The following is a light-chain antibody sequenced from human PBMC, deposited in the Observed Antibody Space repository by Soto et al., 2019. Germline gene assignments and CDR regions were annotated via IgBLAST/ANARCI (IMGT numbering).Light chain of an antibody. J-gene: IGKJ2*01. CDR2: AAS. V-gene: IGKV3-20*01. CDR3: QQFGGSPRYT. Sequence: EIVLTQSPGTLSLSPGERATLSCRASQSVSSSYLAWYQQKPVQAPRLLIYAASSRATGIPDRFSGSGSGTDFTLTISRLEPEDFAVYYCQQFGGSPRYTFGQGTKLEIK. CDR1: QSVSSSY.